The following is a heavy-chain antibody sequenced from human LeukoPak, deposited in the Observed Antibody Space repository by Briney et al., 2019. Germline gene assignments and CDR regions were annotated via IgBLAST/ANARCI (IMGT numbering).Heavy chain of an antibody. D-gene: IGHD2-15*01. CDR3: ATSARTYIGSSLDY. Sequence: GGSLRLSCAASGFTFSTYWMHWVRQDPGKGLVWVSRISSDASITSYADPVKGRFTISRDNAKNTLYLQMNSLRAEDTALYYCATSARTYIGSSLDYWGQGTLVTVSS. CDR1: GFTFSTYW. CDR2: ISSDASIT. V-gene: IGHV3-74*01. J-gene: IGHJ4*02.